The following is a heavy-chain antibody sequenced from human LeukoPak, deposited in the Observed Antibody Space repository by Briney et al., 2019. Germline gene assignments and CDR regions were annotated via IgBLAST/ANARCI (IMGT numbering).Heavy chain of an antibody. V-gene: IGHV3-30-3*01. J-gene: IGHJ4*02. Sequence: GRSLRLSCAASGFTFSSYAMHWVRQAPGKGLEWVAVISYDGSNKYYADSVKGRFTISRDNAKNSLYLQMNSLRAEDTAVYYCARVNIVVVTATPDYFDYWGQGTLVTVSS. CDR3: ARVNIVVVTATPDYFDY. CDR1: GFTFSSYA. D-gene: IGHD2-21*02. CDR2: ISYDGSNK.